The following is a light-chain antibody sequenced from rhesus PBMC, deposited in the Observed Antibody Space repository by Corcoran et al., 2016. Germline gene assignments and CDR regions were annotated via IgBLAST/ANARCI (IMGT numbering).Light chain of an antibody. J-gene: IGKJ1*01. Sequence: DIQMTQSPSSLSASVGDRVTITCRASENVNNYLNWYQQKPGKAPKLLIYKASTLQSGVPSRFSGSGAGTDYPFTISSLQPEGVATYYCQHGYGTPRTFGQGTKVEIK. V-gene: IGKV1-74*01. CDR3: QHGYGTPRT. CDR2: KAS. CDR1: ENVNNY.